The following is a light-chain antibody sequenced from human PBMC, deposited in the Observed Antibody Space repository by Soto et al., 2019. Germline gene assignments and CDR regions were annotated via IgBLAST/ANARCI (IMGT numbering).Light chain of an antibody. CDR2: HVA. CDR1: SSDVGGYEY. J-gene: IGLJ2*01. CDR3: CSYAAGQTLV. Sequence: QSALTQPRSVSGSPGQSVTISCSGTSSDVGGYEYVSWYQQHPGKAPTLIIYHVAQRPSGVPDRFSASKSGTTASLTISGLQEEDEAEYFCCSYAAGQTLVFGGGTKVTVL. V-gene: IGLV2-11*01.